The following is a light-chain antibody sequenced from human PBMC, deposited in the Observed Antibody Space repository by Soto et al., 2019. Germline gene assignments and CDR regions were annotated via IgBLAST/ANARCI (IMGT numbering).Light chain of an antibody. CDR3: HQYYSSPTT. CDR1: QTVSSGF. CDR2: GAS. V-gene: IGKV3-20*01. Sequence: EIVLTQSPGTLSVYPGERATVSCRASQTVSSGFLAWYQQKVGQAPRLLIYGASTRATGIPDRFSGSGSGTDFTLTIDRLEPEDFAVYYCHQYYSSPTTFGGGTKVDIK. J-gene: IGKJ4*01.